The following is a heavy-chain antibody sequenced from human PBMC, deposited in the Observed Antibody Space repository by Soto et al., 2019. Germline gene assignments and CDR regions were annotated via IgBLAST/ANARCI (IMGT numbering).Heavy chain of an antibody. CDR1: GYTFTSYG. J-gene: IGHJ6*03. V-gene: IGHV1-18*01. CDR2: ISAYNGNT. CDR3: ARDQLIGYCSSTSCPRGDYYMDV. D-gene: IGHD2-2*03. Sequence: QVQLVQSGAEVKKPGASVKVPCKASGYTFTSYGISWVRQAPGQGLEWMGWISAYNGNTNYAQKLQGRVTMTTDTSTSTAYMELRSLRSDDTAVYYCARDQLIGYCSSTSCPRGDYYMDVWGKGTTVTVSS.